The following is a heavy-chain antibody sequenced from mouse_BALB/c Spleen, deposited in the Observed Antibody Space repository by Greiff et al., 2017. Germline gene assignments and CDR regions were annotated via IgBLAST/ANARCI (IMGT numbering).Heavy chain of an antibody. CDR2: INPSNGGT. V-gene: IGHV1S81*02. J-gene: IGHJ3*01. CDR3: TGWGYRYDDA. Sequence: QVQLKESGAELVKPGASVKLSCKASGYTFTSYYMYWVKQRPGQGLEWIGGINPSNGGTNFNEKFKSKATLTVDKSSSTAYMQLSSLTSEDSAVYYCTGWGYRYDDAWGQGTLVTVSA. D-gene: IGHD2-14*01. CDR1: GYTFTSYY.